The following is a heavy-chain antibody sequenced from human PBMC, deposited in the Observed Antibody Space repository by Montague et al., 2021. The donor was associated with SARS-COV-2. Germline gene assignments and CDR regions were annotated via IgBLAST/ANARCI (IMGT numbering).Heavy chain of an antibody. CDR1: GFTFSSYE. D-gene: IGHD1-7*01. V-gene: IGHV3-48*03. J-gene: IGHJ6*02. CDR2: ISSSGSTI. Sequence: SLRLSWAASGFTFSSYEMNWVRQAPGKGLEWVSYISSSGSTIYYADSVRGRFTISRDNAKNSLYLQMNSLRAEDTAVYYCARDKGWNYSLYYYYGMDVWGQGTTVTVSS. CDR3: ARDKGWNYSLYYYYGMDV.